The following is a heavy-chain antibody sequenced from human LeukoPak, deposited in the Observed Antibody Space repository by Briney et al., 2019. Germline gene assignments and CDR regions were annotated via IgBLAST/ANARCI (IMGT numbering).Heavy chain of an antibody. Sequence: SETLSLTCTVSGGSISSSSYYWGWIRQPPGLGLGWIGSIYYGGSTYYNPSLKSRVTISVDTSKNHFSLKLSSVTAADTAVYYCARRKDFWSGLINFWGQGTLVTVSS. CDR1: GGSISSSSYY. D-gene: IGHD3-3*01. CDR2: IYYGGST. V-gene: IGHV4-39*02. CDR3: ARRKDFWSGLINF. J-gene: IGHJ4*02.